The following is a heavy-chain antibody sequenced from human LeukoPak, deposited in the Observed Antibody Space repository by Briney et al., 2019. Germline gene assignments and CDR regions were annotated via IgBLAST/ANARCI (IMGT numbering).Heavy chain of an antibody. CDR1: GGSLTSTTYS. Sequence: PSETLSLTCSVSGGSLTSTTYSWGWVRQPPGKGLEWIGNVYSDGTTYYNPSLKSRVTISVDTSKNQFSLKLSSVTAADTAVYYCARDTPFHGDYVNYYYYYMDVWGKGTTVTVSS. D-gene: IGHD4-17*01. CDR3: ARDTPFHGDYVNYYYYYMDV. J-gene: IGHJ6*03. V-gene: IGHV4-39*07. CDR2: VYSDGTT.